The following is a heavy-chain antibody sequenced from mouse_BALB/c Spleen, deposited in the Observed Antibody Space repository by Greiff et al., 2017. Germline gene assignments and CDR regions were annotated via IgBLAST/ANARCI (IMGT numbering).Heavy chain of an antibody. V-gene: IGHV5-9*03. D-gene: IGHD1-2*01. CDR2: ISSGGGNT. Sequence: EVQGVESGGGLVKPGGSLKLSCAASGFTFSSYTMSWVRQTPEKRLEWVATISSGGGNTYYPDSVKGRFTISRDNAKNNLYLQMSSLRSEDTALYYCARYLTTAFLFDYWGQGTTLTVSS. CDR3: ARYLTTAFLFDY. J-gene: IGHJ2*01. CDR1: GFTFSSYT.